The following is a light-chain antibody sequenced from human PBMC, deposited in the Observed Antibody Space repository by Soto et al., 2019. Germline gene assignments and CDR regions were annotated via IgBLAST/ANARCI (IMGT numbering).Light chain of an antibody. J-gene: IGKJ4*01. CDR3: QQYDDWPLT. CDR1: QSVGST. CDR2: GAS. V-gene: IGKV3-15*01. Sequence: EIVMTQSPVTLSVSPGERTTLSCRASQSVGSTLAWYQQKPGQAPRLVIYGASLRATDIPARFSGSGYGTEFTLAISSLQSEDFAVYYCQQYDDWPLTFGGGTKVEI.